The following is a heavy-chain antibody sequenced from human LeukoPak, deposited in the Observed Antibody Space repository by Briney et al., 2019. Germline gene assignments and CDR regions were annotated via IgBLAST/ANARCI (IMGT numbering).Heavy chain of an antibody. V-gene: IGHV3-7*01. CDR1: GFTFSSYW. J-gene: IGHJ4*02. CDR3: ARELTYYYDSSGFDY. D-gene: IGHD3-22*01. CDR2: IKQDGSEK. Sequence: GGSLRLSCAASGFTFSSYWMSWVRQAPGKGLEWVANIKQDGSEKYYVDSVKGRFTISRDNAKNSLYLQMNSLRAEDTAVYYCARELTYYYDSSGFDYWGQGTLVTVSS.